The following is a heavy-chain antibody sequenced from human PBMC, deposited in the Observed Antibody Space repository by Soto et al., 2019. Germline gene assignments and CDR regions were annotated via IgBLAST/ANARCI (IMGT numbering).Heavy chain of an antibody. D-gene: IGHD6-13*01. CDR1: GGTFSSYT. J-gene: IGHJ5*02. V-gene: IGHV1-69*02. CDR2: IIPILGIA. CDR3: ARGHSSSWDTAYNWFDP. Sequence: ASVKVSCKASGGTFSSYTISWVRQAPGQGLEWMGRIIPILGIANYAQKFQGRVTITADKSTSTAYMELSSLRSEDTAVYYCARGHSSSWDTAYNWFDPWGQGTLVTVSS.